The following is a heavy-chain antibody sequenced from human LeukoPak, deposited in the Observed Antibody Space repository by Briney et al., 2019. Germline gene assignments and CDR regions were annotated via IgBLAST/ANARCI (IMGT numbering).Heavy chain of an antibody. Sequence: TGGSLRLSCAASGFTFSSYGMHWVRQAPGKGLEWVAFIRYDGSNKYYADSVKGRFTISRDNSKNTLYLQMNSLRAEDTAVYYCARDWYHAIDYWGQGTLVTVSS. J-gene: IGHJ4*02. CDR3: ARDWYHAIDY. D-gene: IGHD2-2*01. CDR2: IRYDGSNK. CDR1: GFTFSSYG. V-gene: IGHV3-30*02.